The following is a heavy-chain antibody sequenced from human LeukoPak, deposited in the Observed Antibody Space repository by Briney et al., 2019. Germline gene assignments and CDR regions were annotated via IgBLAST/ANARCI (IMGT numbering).Heavy chain of an antibody. CDR3: ARESSWVNFDY. J-gene: IGHJ4*02. CDR1: GGSISSYY. Sequence: SPSDTLSLTCTVSGGSISSYYWSWIRQPPGKGLEWIGYIYSSGSTNYNPSLKSRVTVSVDTSKYQFSLKLSYVTAADTAVYFCARESSWVNFDYWGQGTLVTVSS. D-gene: IGHD1-26*01. V-gene: IGHV4-59*01. CDR2: IYSSGST.